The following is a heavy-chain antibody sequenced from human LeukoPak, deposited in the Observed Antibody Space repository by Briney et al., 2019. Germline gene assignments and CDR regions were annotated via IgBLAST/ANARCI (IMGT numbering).Heavy chain of an antibody. V-gene: IGHV3-7*01. CDR2: IKQDGTEK. D-gene: IGHD3-10*01. CDR3: AKLAKYFYGSETYYFFEH. J-gene: IGHJ4*02. Sequence: GGSLRLSCGASGFSFTTYWMGWVRQAPGKGLEWVANIKQDGTEKYYVDSVKGRFTISRDNAKNSLYLQMNSLRVEDTAVYYCAKLAKYFYGSETYYFFEHWGQGTPVTVSS. CDR1: GFSFTTYW.